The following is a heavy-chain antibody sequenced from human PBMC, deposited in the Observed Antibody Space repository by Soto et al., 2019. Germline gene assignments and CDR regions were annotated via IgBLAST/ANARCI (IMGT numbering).Heavy chain of an antibody. CDR3: AKVDRVVVVKGYYFDY. J-gene: IGHJ4*02. D-gene: IGHD3-22*01. CDR1: GFTFSSYA. Sequence: GGSLRLSCAASGFTFSSYAMSWVRQAPGKGLEWVSAISGSGGSTYYADSVKGRFTISRDNSMNTLYLQMNSLRAEDTAVYYCAKVDRVVVVKGYYFDYWGQGTLVTVSS. V-gene: IGHV3-23*01. CDR2: ISGSGGST.